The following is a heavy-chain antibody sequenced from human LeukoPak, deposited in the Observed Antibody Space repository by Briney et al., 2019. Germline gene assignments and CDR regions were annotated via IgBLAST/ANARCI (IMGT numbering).Heavy chain of an antibody. D-gene: IGHD4-17*01. V-gene: IGHV4-39*01. Sequence: SETLSLTCTVSGGSISSSDYYWGWIRQPPGKGLDWIGSIYYSGSTYYNPSLKSRATISVDTSKNQVSLQLTSVTAADTAVYYCVRPPVTTSDRTAFDIWGQGTMVTVSS. CDR1: GGSISSSDYY. CDR2: IYYSGST. CDR3: VRPPVTTSDRTAFDI. J-gene: IGHJ3*02.